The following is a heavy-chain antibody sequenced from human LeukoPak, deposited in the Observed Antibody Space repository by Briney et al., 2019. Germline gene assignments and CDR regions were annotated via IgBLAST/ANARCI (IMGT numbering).Heavy chain of an antibody. V-gene: IGHV3-7*01. CDR3: AKGRTWGSYRYTDY. CDR2: INRDGSEK. D-gene: IGHD3-16*02. J-gene: IGHJ4*02. Sequence: GGSLRLSCAASGFTFSSRWMSWVRQAPGKGLEWVANINRDGSEKNYADPVTGRLTISRDNGKNSLYLQMNSLRAEDTAVYYCAKGRTWGSYRYTDYWGQGTLVTVSS. CDR1: GFTFSSRW.